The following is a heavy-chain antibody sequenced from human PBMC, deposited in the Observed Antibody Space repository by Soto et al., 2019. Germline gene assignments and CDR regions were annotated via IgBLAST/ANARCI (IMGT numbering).Heavy chain of an antibody. Sequence: EVQLLESGGGLVQPGGSLRLSCAASGFTFSTYGMSWVRQTPGKGLEWGSGISAGGGDKYYTTSVKGRFTISRESSKNTLYLQMSSLRAEDTAVYYCAKVLWYSSTYFYFDYWGQGALVTVSS. D-gene: IGHD6-13*01. CDR1: GFTFSTYG. CDR2: ISAGGGDK. J-gene: IGHJ4*02. CDR3: AKVLWYSSTYFYFDY. V-gene: IGHV3-23*01.